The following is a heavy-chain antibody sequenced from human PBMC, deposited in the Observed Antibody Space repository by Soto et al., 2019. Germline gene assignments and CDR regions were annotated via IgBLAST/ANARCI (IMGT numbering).Heavy chain of an antibody. Sequence: EVQLLESGGGVVQPGGSLRLSCVASGFNFKKFAMSWVRQAPGEGLERVSGISCCGGSTSYADSVKGRFSIARDDSTNTLSLQMNNLRVEDTAQYYCAKADGEQWLLPHLDKWCQGTLVTV. V-gene: IGHV3-23*01. CDR2: ISCCGGST. J-gene: IGHJ4*02. D-gene: IGHD6-19*01. CDR3: AKADGEQWLLPHLDK. CDR1: GFNFKKFA.